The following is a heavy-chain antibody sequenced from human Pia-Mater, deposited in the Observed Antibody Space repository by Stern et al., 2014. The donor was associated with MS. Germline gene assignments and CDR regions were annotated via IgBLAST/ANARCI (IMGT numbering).Heavy chain of an antibody. J-gene: IGHJ5*02. CDR3: ALSSETSDRWYSLGYDL. D-gene: IGHD6-13*01. V-gene: IGHV1-69*01. CDR2: IFPGFGTP. CDR1: GGTFSKFP. Sequence: QVQLGQSGAEVTKPGTSVKVSCKASGGTFSKFPSSWVRQAPGQGLEWMGGIFPGFGTPTYAQEFRGMVTITADVSTSTVYMELSSLRSDDTAVYYCALSSETSDRWYSLGYDLWGQGTLVTVSS.